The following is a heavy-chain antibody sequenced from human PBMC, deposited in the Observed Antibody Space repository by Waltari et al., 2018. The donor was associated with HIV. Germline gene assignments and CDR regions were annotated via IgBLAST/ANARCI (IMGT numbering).Heavy chain of an antibody. D-gene: IGHD4-4*01. CDR2: CNPNGGGP. CDR3: GRGTTDYINY. V-gene: IGHV1-46*02. Sequence: VHLLQSGPEMKKPGASLTVSCKTSGYRFNRFYLHWVRQAPGQGLAWVGVCNPNGGGPVYSEAFPTRLTLTADTSTNTAYLQLTDLTPSDAATYFCGRGTTDYINYWGQGSLVTVS. J-gene: IGHJ4*02. CDR1: GYRFNRFY.